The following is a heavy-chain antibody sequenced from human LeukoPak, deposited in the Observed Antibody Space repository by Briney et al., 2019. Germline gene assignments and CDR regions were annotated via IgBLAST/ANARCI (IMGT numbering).Heavy chain of an antibody. CDR2: IYPGDSDT. D-gene: IGHD3-16*01. V-gene: IGHV5-51*01. Sequence: GESLKISCKGSGYSFTSYWIGWVRQMPGKGLEWMGIIYPGDSDTRYSPSFQGQVTISADKSISTAYLQWSSLKASDTAMYYXXXXXXXFGEINNNWFDPWGQGTLVTVSS. J-gene: IGHJ5*02. CDR1: GYSFTSYW. CDR3: XXXXXXFGEINNNWFDP.